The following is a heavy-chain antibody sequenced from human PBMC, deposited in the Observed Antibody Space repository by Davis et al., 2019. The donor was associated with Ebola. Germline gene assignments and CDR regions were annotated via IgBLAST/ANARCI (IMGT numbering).Heavy chain of an antibody. CDR2: IYPGDSDT. V-gene: IGHV5-51*01. CDR3: ARRGGWSGAFLDY. J-gene: IGHJ4*02. D-gene: IGHD3-3*02. Sequence: GESLKISCKGSAYTFTTYWIGWVRQMPGKGLEWMGIIYPGDSDTRYSPAFQGQVTISADKSISTAYLQWSSLKASDTAMYYCARRGGWSGAFLDYWGQGTLVTVSS. CDR1: AYTFTTYW.